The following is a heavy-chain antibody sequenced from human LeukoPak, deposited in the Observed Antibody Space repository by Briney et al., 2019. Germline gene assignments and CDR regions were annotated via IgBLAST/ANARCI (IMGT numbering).Heavy chain of an antibody. CDR2: ISSSSSTI. J-gene: IGHJ4*02. Sequence: GGSLRLSCAASGFTFSSYSMNWVRQAPGKGLEWVSYISSSSSTIYYADSVKGRFTISRDNPKNTLYLQMNSLRAEDTAVYYCARDFTPFKNIYCFDYWGQGTLVTVSS. V-gene: IGHV3-48*01. CDR3: ARDFTPFKNIYCFDY. CDR1: GFTFSSYS. D-gene: IGHD2-15*01.